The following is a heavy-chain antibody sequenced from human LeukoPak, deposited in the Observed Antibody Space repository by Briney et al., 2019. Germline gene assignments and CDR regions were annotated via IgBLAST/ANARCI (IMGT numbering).Heavy chain of an antibody. J-gene: IGHJ4*02. V-gene: IGHV3-7*01. CDR2: IKQDGSEK. D-gene: IGHD6-13*01. Sequence: GGSLRLSCAASGFTFSSYWMSWVRQAPGKGLEWVANIKQDGSEKYYVDSVKGRFTISRDNAKNSLYLQMNSLRAEDTAVYYCARWGYVAAAGTGLDYWGQGTLVTVSS. CDR3: ARWGYVAAAGTGLDY. CDR1: GFTFSSYW.